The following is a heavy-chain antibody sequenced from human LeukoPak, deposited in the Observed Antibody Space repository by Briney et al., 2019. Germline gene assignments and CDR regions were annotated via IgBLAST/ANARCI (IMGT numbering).Heavy chain of an antibody. CDR3: ARVYSSSSSFDY. V-gene: IGHV1-46*02. CDR1: GYTFNSYG. Sequence: ASVKVSCKASGYTFNSYGLSWVRHAPGQGLEWMGIISPSGGRTTYAQKFQGRVTMTRDTSTSTVYMELSSLRSEDTAVYYCARVYSSSSSFDYWGQGTLVTVSS. D-gene: IGHD6-6*01. J-gene: IGHJ4*02. CDR2: ISPSGGRT.